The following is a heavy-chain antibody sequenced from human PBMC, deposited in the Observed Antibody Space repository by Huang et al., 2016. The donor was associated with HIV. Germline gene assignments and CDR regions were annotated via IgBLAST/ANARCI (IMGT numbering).Heavy chain of an antibody. J-gene: IGHJ4*02. CDR3: ARGQLGSYGDYDVLY. CDR2: IIPMFGTP. Sequence: QVQLVQSGAEVKTPGSSVQVSCKASGGTFSKYAISWVRQAPGQGLEWMGGIIPMFGTPNYARKVQGRVTITADDSTSTTYVEVSSLRSEDTALYYCARGQLGSYGDYDVLYWGQGTLVTVSS. D-gene: IGHD4-17*01. V-gene: IGHV1-69*13. CDR1: GGTFSKYA.